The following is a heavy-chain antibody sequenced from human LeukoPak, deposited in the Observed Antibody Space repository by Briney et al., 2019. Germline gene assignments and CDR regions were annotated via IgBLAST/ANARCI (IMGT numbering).Heavy chain of an antibody. Sequence: GGSLRHSCADSGFTLTMYWMHWVRQGPEKGLEWVSRITSDGSATGYADSVKGRFAISRDNAKNTLYLQMNSLRAEDTAVYYCARDASPGYFDLWGRGTLLIVSS. CDR2: ITSDGSAT. CDR1: GFTLTMYW. J-gene: IGHJ2*01. V-gene: IGHV3-74*01. D-gene: IGHD2-15*01. CDR3: ARDASPGYFDL.